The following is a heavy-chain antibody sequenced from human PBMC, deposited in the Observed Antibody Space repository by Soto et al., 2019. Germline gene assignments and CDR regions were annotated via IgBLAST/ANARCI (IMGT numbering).Heavy chain of an antibody. D-gene: IGHD4-17*01. J-gene: IGHJ5*02. V-gene: IGHV1-69*01. Sequence: QVQLVQSGAEVKKPGSSVKVSCKPFGGTLSSYAITWMRQAPGQGLEWMGGIIPFSGAANYAQKFQGRVTITADESTNTAYMDLSSLRSEDTAVYFCARVWVITVTAWFDLWGQGTLVTVSS. CDR1: GGTLSSYA. CDR3: ARVWVITVTAWFDL. CDR2: IIPFSGAA.